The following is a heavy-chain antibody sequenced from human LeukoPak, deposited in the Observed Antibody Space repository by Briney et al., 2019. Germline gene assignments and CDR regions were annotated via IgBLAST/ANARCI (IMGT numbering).Heavy chain of an antibody. J-gene: IGHJ6*03. CDR1: GGSFSGYY. CDR2: INHSGST. D-gene: IGHD3-10*01. Sequence: SETLSLTCAVYGGSFSGYYWSWLRQPPGKGLEWIGEINHSGSTNYNPSLTSRVTISVDTSKNQFSLTLSSVTAADTAVYYCARWAAGPMVRGVTAKFYYMDVWGKGTTVTVSS. CDR3: ARWAAGPMVRGVTAKFYYMDV. V-gene: IGHV4-34*01.